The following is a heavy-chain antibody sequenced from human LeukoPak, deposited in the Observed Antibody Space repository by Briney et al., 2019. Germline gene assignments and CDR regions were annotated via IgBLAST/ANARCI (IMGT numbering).Heavy chain of an antibody. CDR2: ISSSSSYT. D-gene: IGHD4/OR15-4a*01. J-gene: IGHJ4*02. V-gene: IGHV3-11*05. CDR3: AKDAKYVFFDY. Sequence: KPGGSLRLSCAASGFTFSDYYMSWIRQAPGKGLEWVSYISSSSSYTNYADSVKGRFTVSRDNSKNTLYLQMNSLRAEDTAVYYCAKDAKYVFFDYWGQGTLVTVSS. CDR1: GFTFSDYY.